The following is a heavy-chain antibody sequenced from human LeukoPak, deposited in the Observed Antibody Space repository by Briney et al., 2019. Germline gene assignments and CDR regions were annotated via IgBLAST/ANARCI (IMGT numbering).Heavy chain of an antibody. Sequence: ASVKVSCKASGYTFTSYGISGVRQAPGQGLEWTAWISTSNGNTNFAPKFQGRVTMPTDTSTSTAYMELRSLRSDDTAVYYCVRDNDYVPAYWGQGTLVIVSS. CDR3: VRDNDYVPAY. CDR2: ISTSNGNT. V-gene: IGHV1-18*01. J-gene: IGHJ4*02. CDR1: GYTFTSYG. D-gene: IGHD4-17*01.